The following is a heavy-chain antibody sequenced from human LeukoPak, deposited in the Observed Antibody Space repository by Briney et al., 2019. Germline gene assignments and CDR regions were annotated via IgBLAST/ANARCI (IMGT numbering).Heavy chain of an antibody. J-gene: IGHJ4*02. CDR3: ARQGLRYFDWSSAFDY. CDR1: GGSISSYY. Sequence: SETLSLTCTVSGGSISSYYWSWIRQPPGKGLEWIGYIYYSGSTNYNPSLKSRVTISVDTSKNQFSLKLSSVTAADTAVYYCARQGLRYFDWSSAFDYWGQGTLVTVSS. V-gene: IGHV4-59*08. D-gene: IGHD3-9*01. CDR2: IYYSGST.